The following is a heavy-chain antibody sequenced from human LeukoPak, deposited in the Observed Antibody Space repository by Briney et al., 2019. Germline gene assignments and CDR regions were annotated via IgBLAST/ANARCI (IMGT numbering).Heavy chain of an antibody. V-gene: IGHV1-8*01. CDR1: GYTFTSYD. CDR3: SRGDY. Sequence: ASVTVSCKASGYTFTSYDINWVRQAPGQGLEWMGWMNPHSGNTGYAQNLQGRVTLTRNTSTSTAYMELRSLRSEDTAIYYCSRGDYWGQGTLVTVSS. CDR2: MNPHSGNT. J-gene: IGHJ4*02.